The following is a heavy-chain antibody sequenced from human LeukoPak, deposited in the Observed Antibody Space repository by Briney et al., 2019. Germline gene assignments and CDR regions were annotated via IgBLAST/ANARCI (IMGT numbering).Heavy chain of an antibody. V-gene: IGHV3-30*03. D-gene: IGHD6-19*01. J-gene: IGHJ4*02. CDR3: ARLSGIAVAGTL. CDR1: GFTFSSYG. CDR2: ISYDGSNK. Sequence: GGSLRLSCAASGFTFSSYGMHWVRQAPGKGLEWVAVISYDGSNKYYADTVKGRFTISRDNSKNTLYLQMNSLRAEDTAMYYCARLSGIAVAGTLWGQGTLVTVSS.